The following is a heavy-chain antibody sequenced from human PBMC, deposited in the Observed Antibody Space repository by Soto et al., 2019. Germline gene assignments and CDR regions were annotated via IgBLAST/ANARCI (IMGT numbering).Heavy chain of an antibody. J-gene: IGHJ5*02. Sequence: GASVKVSCKASGGTFSSYAISWVRQAPGQGLEWMGGIIPIFGTANYAQKFQGRVTITADESTSTAYMELSSLRSEDTAVYYCARDARGKQQLVPPARRINWFDPWGQGTLVTVSS. D-gene: IGHD6-13*01. CDR2: IIPIFGTA. CDR3: ARDARGKQQLVPPARRINWFDP. CDR1: GGTFSSYA. V-gene: IGHV1-69*13.